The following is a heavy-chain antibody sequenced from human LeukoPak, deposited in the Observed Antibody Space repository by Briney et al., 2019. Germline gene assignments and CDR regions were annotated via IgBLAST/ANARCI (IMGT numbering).Heavy chain of an antibody. D-gene: IGHD4-17*01. Sequence: GGSLRLSCAASGXTFSSYELNWVRQAPGKGLESVSYISSSGSTMYYAASVKGRFTVSRDNAKNSLFLQMNSLRAEDTAVYYCARVRVTVTTLDYWGQGALVTVSS. CDR3: ARVRVTVTTLDY. CDR2: ISSSGSTM. J-gene: IGHJ4*02. CDR1: GXTFSSYE. V-gene: IGHV3-48*03.